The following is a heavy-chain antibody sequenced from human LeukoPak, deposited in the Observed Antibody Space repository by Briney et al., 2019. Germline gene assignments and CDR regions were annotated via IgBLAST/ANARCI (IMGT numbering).Heavy chain of an antibody. CDR1: GFTFSSYA. CDR2: ISGSGGST. Sequence: PGGSLRLSCAASGFTFSSYAMSWVRQAPGKGLEWVSAISGSGGSTYYADSVKGRFTISRDNSKNTLYLQMNSLRAEDTAVYYCAKELESPLFNPLYDSATVAGYWGQGTLVTVSS. J-gene: IGHJ4*02. V-gene: IGHV3-23*01. D-gene: IGHD3-22*01. CDR3: AKELESPLFNPLYDSATVAGY.